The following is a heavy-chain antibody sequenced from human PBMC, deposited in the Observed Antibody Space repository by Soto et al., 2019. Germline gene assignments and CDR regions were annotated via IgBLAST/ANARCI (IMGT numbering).Heavy chain of an antibody. D-gene: IGHD3-9*01. CDR3: ASIMNYDILTGYGGWFDP. J-gene: IGHJ5*02. Sequence: QVQLVQSGAEVKKPGASVKVSCKASGYTFTSYGISWVRQAPGQGLEWMGWISAYNGNTNYAQKLQGRVTMTTDTSSSTAYTELRSLRSDDTAVYYCASIMNYDILTGYGGWFDPWGQGTLVTVSS. CDR1: GYTFTSYG. V-gene: IGHV1-18*01. CDR2: ISAYNGNT.